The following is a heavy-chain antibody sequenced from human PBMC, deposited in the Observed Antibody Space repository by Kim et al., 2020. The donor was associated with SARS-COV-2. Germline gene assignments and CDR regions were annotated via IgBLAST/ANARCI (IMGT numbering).Heavy chain of an antibody. V-gene: IGHV3-74*01. Sequence: GGSLRLSCAAPGFTFSTYWMHWVRQAPGQGLEWVSHINGDGSSTIYADSVRGRFTISRDNAKNTLYLQMDRLRVEDTAIYYCTSIAVAVAFYYWGQGTLVTVSS. CDR1: GFTFSTYW. D-gene: IGHD6-19*01. CDR3: TSIAVAVAFYY. J-gene: IGHJ4*02. CDR2: INGDGSST.